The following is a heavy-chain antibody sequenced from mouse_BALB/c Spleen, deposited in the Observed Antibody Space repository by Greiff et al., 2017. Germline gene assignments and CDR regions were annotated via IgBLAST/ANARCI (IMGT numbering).Heavy chain of an antibody. CDR1: GFTFSSYT. CDR3: SNSEGDYFDY. V-gene: IGHV5-6-4*01. CDR2: ISSGGSYT. J-gene: IGHJ2*01. Sequence: EVHLVESGGGLVKPGGSLKLSCAASGFTFSSYTMSWVRQTPEKRLEWVATISSGGSYTYYPDSVKGRFIISRDNAKNTLYLQMSSLKSEDTAMYYCSNSEGDYFDYWGQGTTLTVSS.